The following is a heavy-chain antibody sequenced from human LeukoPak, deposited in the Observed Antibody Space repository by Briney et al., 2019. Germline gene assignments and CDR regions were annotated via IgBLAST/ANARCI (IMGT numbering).Heavy chain of an antibody. Sequence: SVKVSCKSFGYTFTSNYMHWVRQAPGQGLEWMGGIIPIFGTSNYAQKFQGRVTITADTATSTAYMELSSLRSDDTAVYSCARGSRSGWYYFDYWGQGTLVTVSS. V-gene: IGHV1-69*06. CDR2: IIPIFGTS. CDR3: ARGSRSGWYYFDY. D-gene: IGHD6-19*01. CDR1: GYTFTSNY. J-gene: IGHJ4*02.